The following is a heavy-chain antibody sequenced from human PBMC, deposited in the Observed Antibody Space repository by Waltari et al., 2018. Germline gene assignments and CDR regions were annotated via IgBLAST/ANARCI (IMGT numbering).Heavy chain of an antibody. D-gene: IGHD3-22*01. CDR3: ARDWGYYSDTSGYPSNWFGP. J-gene: IGHJ5*02. CDR2: INPNTGDT. CDR1: GYTFTVSY. Sequence: QVQLVQSWAEVKTPGASVKVSCKASGYTFTVSYFPWARQSPGQGLEWMGRINPNTGDTTYAQEFQGRVTMTRDTSISTAYMELTSLRSEDTAVYYCARDWGYYSDTSGYPSNWFGPWGQGTLVTVSS. V-gene: IGHV1-2*06.